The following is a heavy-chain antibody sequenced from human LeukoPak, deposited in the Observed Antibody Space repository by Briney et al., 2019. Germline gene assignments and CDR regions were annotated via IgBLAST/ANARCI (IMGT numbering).Heavy chain of an antibody. CDR3: ARGRLYYDFWSGYYGPGDY. Sequence: PSETLSLTCTVSGGSISSYYWSWIRQPPGKGLEWIGYIYYSGSTNYNPSLKSRVTISVDTSKNQFSLKLSSVTAADTAVYYCARGRLYYDFWSGYYGPGDYWGQGTLVTVSS. CDR2: IYYSGST. D-gene: IGHD3-3*01. J-gene: IGHJ4*02. V-gene: IGHV4-59*12. CDR1: GGSISSYY.